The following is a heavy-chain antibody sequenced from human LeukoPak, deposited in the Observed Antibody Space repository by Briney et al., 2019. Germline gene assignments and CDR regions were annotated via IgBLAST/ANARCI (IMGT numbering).Heavy chain of an antibody. V-gene: IGHV3-7*03. D-gene: IGHD7-27*01. Sequence: PGGSLRLSCAASGFTFSSYWMSWVRQAPGKGLEWVANIKQDGSGKYYVDSVKGRFTISRDNSRSMVWLQMNSLTAEDTAMYYCGRDLNWGAFDIRGLGTLVTVSS. CDR1: GFTFSSYW. J-gene: IGHJ3*02. CDR2: IKQDGSGK. CDR3: GRDLNWGAFDI.